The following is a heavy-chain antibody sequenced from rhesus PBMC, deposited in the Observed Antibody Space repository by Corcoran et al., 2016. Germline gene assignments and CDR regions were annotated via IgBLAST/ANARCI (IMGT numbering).Heavy chain of an antibody. J-gene: IGHJ4*01. CDR1: GGPISDDYY. D-gene: IGHD6-13*01. CDR3: ARVYWQLVDY. V-gene: IGHV4-106*01. Sequence: QVQLQESGPGLVKPSETLSLTCAVSGGPISDDYYWSWIRQPPGKGLAWIGYIYGSGGGTNYNPSLKNRVTIAIDTSKNQFTLKLSSVTAADTAVYYCARVYWQLVDYWGQGVLVTVSS. CDR2: IYGSGGGT.